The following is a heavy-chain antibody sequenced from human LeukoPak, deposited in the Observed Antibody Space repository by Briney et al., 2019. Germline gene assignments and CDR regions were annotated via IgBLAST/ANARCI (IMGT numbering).Heavy chain of an antibody. J-gene: IGHJ4*02. D-gene: IGHD3-3*01. CDR2: ISYDGSDK. V-gene: IGHV3-30-3*01. Sequence: GGSLRLSCAASGFTFNNHPMHWVRQSPGKGLEWVAVISYDGSDKYYADSVKGRFTISRDNSKNTLYLQMNSLRAEDTAVYYCARDTERWITIWDYWGQGTLVTVSS. CDR3: ARDTERWITIWDY. CDR1: GFTFNNHP.